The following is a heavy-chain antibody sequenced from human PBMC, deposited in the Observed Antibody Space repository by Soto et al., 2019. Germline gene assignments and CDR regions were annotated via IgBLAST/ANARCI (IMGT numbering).Heavy chain of an antibody. CDR3: ATFGYCSSTRCPRYFDY. D-gene: IGHD2-2*03. CDR1: GYTLTELS. J-gene: IGHJ4*02. Sequence: ASVKVSCKVSGYTLTELSMHWVRQAPGKGLEWMGGFDPEDGETIYAQKFQGRVTMTEDTSTDTAYMELSSLRSEDTAVYYCATFGYCSSTRCPRYFDYWGQGTLVTVSS. V-gene: IGHV1-24*01. CDR2: FDPEDGET.